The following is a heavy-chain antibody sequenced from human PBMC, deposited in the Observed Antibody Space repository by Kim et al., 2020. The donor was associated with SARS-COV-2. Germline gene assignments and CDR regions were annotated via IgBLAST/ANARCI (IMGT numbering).Heavy chain of an antibody. Sequence: GGSLRLYCAASGFTFSNTWMTWVRQAPGKGLEWVGRIKNKAQGATTDYAAPVKGRFTISRDDSENTLYLQMNSLKIEDTAVYYCTTDATPTLSNYFDYWGQGTLVTVSS. V-gene: IGHV3-15*01. CDR2: IKNKAQGATT. J-gene: IGHJ4*02. D-gene: IGHD2-15*01. CDR3: TTDATPTLSNYFDY. CDR1: GFTFSNTW.